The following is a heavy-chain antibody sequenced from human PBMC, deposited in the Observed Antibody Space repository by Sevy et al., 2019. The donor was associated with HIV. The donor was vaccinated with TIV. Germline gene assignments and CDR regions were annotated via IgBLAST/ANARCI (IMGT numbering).Heavy chain of an antibody. CDR3: ASRYYYGSGSYYTDAFDI. CDR1: GGSISSGSYY. Sequence: SETLSLTCTVSGGSISSGSYYWSWIRQPAGKGLEWIGRIYTSGSTNYNPSLKSRVTISVDMSKNQFSLKLSSVTAADTAVYYCASRYYYGSGSYYTDAFDIWGQGTMVTVSS. J-gene: IGHJ3*02. CDR2: IYTSGST. D-gene: IGHD3-10*01. V-gene: IGHV4-61*02.